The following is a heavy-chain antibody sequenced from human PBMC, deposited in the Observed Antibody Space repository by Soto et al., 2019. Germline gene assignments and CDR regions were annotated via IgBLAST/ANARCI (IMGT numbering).Heavy chain of an antibody. CDR2: IYGGLTT. J-gene: IGHJ6*02. CDR3: ARDRIEAAGTPRFNYYYGMDV. V-gene: IGHV3-53*01. D-gene: IGHD6-13*01. CDR1: GFTVSSTY. Sequence: EVQLVESGGGLFQPGGSLRLSCAASGFTVSSTYMTWVRQAPGKGLEWVSVIYGGLTTSYADSVKGRFTISRDNSKNTLFLQMNSLRAEDTAVYYCARDRIEAAGTPRFNYYYGMDVWGQGTTVTVSS.